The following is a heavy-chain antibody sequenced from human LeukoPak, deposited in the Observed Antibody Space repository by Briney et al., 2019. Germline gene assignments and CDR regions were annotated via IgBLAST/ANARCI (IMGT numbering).Heavy chain of an antibody. CDR2: MSDSGKSI. J-gene: IGHJ5*02. D-gene: IGHD3-3*02. CDR3: ARDRPEILAAS. Sequence: GGSLRLSCAVSGFSVSTSIMNWVRQAPGKGLEWVPYMSDSGKSIYYVDSVKGRFTISRDNAKNLLYLQMYNLRAEDTAVYYCARDRPEILAASWGQGTLVTVSS. V-gene: IGHV3-48*01. CDR1: GFSVSTSI.